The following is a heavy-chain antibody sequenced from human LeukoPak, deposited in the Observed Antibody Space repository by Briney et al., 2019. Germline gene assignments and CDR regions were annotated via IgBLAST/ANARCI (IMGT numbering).Heavy chain of an antibody. V-gene: IGHV4-59*01. D-gene: IGHD5-12*01. CDR3: ARTPSNSGYVFFSWFDP. CDR1: GGSISSYY. Sequence: PSETLSLTCTVSGGSISSYYWSWIRQPPGKGLEWIGYIYYSGSTNYNPSLKSRVTISVDTSKNQFSLKLSSVTAADTAVYYCARTPSNSGYVFFSWFDPWGQGTLVTASS. CDR2: IYYSGST. J-gene: IGHJ5*02.